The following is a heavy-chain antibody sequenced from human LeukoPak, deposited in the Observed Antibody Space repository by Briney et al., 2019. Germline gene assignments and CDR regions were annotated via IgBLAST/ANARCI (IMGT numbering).Heavy chain of an antibody. D-gene: IGHD5-12*01. V-gene: IGHV1-3*01. J-gene: IGHJ5*02. CDR3: ARGPTRPWFDP. Sequence: ASVKVSCKASGYTFTSYAMHWVRQAPGQRLEWMGWINAGNGNTKYPQKFQGRVTITRDTSASTAYMELSSLRSEGTAVYHCARGPTRPWFDPWGQGTLVTVSS. CDR2: INAGNGNT. CDR1: GYTFTSYA.